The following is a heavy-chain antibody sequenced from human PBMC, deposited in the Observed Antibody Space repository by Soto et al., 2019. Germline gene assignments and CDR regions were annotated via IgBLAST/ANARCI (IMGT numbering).Heavy chain of an antibody. J-gene: IGHJ5*02. CDR1: GGSVSSGAYY. Sequence: QVQLQESGPGLVKPSQTLSLTCTVSGGSVSSGAYYWSWIRQHPGKGLEWIGYIYYTGSTYYNPSLQSRVTISVDTSKSQFSVKLSSVTAADMAVYYCARGNRAVAGLWFEPWGQGTLVTVSS. V-gene: IGHV4-31*03. CDR3: ARGNRAVAGLWFEP. CDR2: IYYTGST. D-gene: IGHD6-19*01.